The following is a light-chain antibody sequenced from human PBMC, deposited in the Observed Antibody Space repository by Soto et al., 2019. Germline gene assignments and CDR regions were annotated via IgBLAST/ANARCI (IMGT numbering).Light chain of an antibody. CDR2: SAS. J-gene: IGKJ1*01. CDR3: QQYNNWPRT. V-gene: IGKV3-15*01. CDR1: QSVSNN. Sequence: EIVLTQSPGTLSLSPGERATLSCRASQSVSNNYLAWYQQKPGQAPRLLIYSASTRATGIPARFSGSGSGTEFTLTINSLQSEDFAVYYCQQYNNWPRTFGQGTKVDI.